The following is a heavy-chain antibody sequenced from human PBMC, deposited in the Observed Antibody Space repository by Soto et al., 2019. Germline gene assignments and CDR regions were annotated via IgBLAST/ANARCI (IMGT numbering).Heavy chain of an antibody. CDR2: INPNSGGT. Sequence: QVQLVQSGAEVKKPGASVKVSCKASGYTFTAYYMHWLRQAPGQGPEWVGWINPNSGGTNHAQKFQGRVTTTRDTSISTAYMELSSLRSDDTAVYYCARDPIGGGAPYYCDYWGQGTQVSVSS. CDR1: GYTFTAYY. V-gene: IGHV1-2*02. CDR3: ARDPIGGGAPYYCDY. D-gene: IGHD3-16*01. J-gene: IGHJ4*02.